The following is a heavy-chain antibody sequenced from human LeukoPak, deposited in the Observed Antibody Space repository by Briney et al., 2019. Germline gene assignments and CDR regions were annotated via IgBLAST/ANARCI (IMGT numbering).Heavy chain of an antibody. CDR2: ISSSSSSYI. Sequence: AGGSLRLSCAASGFTFSSYSMNWVRQAPGKGLEWVSSISSSSSSYIYYADSVKGRFTISRDNAKNSLYLQMNSLRAEDTAVYYCARVWAVPAVHFDYWGQGTLVTVSS. J-gene: IGHJ4*02. D-gene: IGHD2-2*01. CDR1: GFTFSSYS. V-gene: IGHV3-21*01. CDR3: ARVWAVPAVHFDY.